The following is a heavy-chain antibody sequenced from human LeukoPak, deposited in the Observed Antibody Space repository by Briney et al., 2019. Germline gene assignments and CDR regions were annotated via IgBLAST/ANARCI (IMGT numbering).Heavy chain of an antibody. Sequence: GGSLRLSCAASGFTFDDYGMSWVRQAPGKGLEWVSGINWNGGSTGYADSVKGRFTISRDNAKNSLYLQMNSLRAEDTAVYYCAKAVTPSPYYFDYWGQGTLVTVSS. CDR3: AKAVTPSPYYFDY. J-gene: IGHJ4*02. V-gene: IGHV3-20*04. CDR1: GFTFDDYG. CDR2: INWNGGST. D-gene: IGHD4-17*01.